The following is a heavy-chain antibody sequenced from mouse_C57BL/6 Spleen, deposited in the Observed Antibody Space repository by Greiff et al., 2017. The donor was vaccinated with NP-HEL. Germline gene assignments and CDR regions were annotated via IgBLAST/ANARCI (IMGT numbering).Heavy chain of an antibody. D-gene: IGHD2-2*01. V-gene: IGHV1-80*01. J-gene: IGHJ3*01. Sequence: VKVVESGAELVKPGASVKISCKASGYAFSSYWMNWVKQRPGKGLEWIGQIYPGDGDTNYNGKFKGKATLTADKSSSTAYMQLSSLTSEDSAVYFCASGVYYGYDEGAYWGQGTLVTVSA. CDR1: GYAFSSYW. CDR3: ASGVYYGYDEGAY. CDR2: IYPGDGDT.